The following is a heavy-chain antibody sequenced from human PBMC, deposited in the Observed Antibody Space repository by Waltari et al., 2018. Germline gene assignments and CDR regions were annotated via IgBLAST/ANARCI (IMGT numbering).Heavy chain of an antibody. CDR3: ARGNYYDSSGLDRDRDY. Sequence: EVQLVESGGGLIQPGGSLRLSCAASGFTVSSNYMSWVRQAPGKGLEWVSVIYSGGSTYYADSVKGRFTISRDNSKNTLYLQMNSLRAEDTAVYYCARGNYYDSSGLDRDRDYWGQGTLVTVSS. D-gene: IGHD3-22*01. V-gene: IGHV3-53*01. CDR1: GFTVSSNY. CDR2: IYSGGST. J-gene: IGHJ4*02.